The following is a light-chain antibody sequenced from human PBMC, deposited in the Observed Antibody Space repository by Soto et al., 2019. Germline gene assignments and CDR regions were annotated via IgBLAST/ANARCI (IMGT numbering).Light chain of an antibody. Sequence: QSVVTQEPSLTVSPGGTVTLTCGSSTGVVTSGHYPFWFQQKPGQAPTTLIYDTNNKHPWTPARFSGSLLGGKAALTLSGAQPEDEAEYYCLLVFSGPRVFGGGTKLTVL. CDR1: TGVVTSGHY. J-gene: IGLJ3*02. CDR2: DTN. CDR3: LLVFSGPRV. V-gene: IGLV7-46*01.